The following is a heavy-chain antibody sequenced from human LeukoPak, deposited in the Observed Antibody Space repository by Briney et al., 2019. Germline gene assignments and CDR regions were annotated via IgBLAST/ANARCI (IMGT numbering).Heavy chain of an antibody. D-gene: IGHD1-14*01. V-gene: IGHV7-4-1*02. CDR1: GYTFTSYG. J-gene: IGHJ4*02. CDR2: INTNTGNP. Sequence: GSVKVSCKASGYTFTSYGISWVRQAPGQGLEWMGWINTNTGNPTYAQGFTGRFVFSLDTSVSTAYLQISSLKTEDTAVCYCARDRTLFDYWGQGTLVTVSS. CDR3: ARDRTLFDY.